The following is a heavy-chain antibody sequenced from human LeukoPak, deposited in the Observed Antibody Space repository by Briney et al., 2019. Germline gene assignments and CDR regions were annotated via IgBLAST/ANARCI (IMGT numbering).Heavy chain of an antibody. D-gene: IGHD3-16*01. J-gene: IGHJ5*02. CDR1: GYTXTELS. Sequence: GASVKVSCKVSGYTXTELSMHRVRQAPGKGLEWMGGFDPEDGETIYAQKFQGRVTMTEDTSTDTAYMELSSLRSEDTAVYYRATGYGGGHNWFDPWGQGTLVTVPS. CDR3: ATGYGGGHNWFDP. CDR2: FDPEDGET. V-gene: IGHV1-24*01.